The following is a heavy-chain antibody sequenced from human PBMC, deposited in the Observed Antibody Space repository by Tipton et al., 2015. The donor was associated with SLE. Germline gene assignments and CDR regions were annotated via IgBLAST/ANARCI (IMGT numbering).Heavy chain of an antibody. J-gene: IGHJ4*02. V-gene: IGHV1-69*01. D-gene: IGHD3-22*01. CDR3: ARDSSVALTEYGHWPSYFDY. Sequence: QLVQSGPEVKKPGSSVKVSCKASGGILNSYAFSWVRQAPGQGLEWMGGITAIFRTANYSQGFQGRVTITAEEPTTTAYMELNSLRAGDTAVYFCARDSSVALTEYGHWPSYFDYWGQGTLVTGSS. CDR1: GGILNSYA. CDR2: ITAIFRTA.